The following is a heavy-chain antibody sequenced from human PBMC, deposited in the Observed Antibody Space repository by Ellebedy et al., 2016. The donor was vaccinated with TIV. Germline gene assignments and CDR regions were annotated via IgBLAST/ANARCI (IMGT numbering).Heavy chain of an antibody. CDR1: GYTLSELS. J-gene: IGHJ4*02. CDR2: FDPEGDES. V-gene: IGHV1-24*01. D-gene: IGHD7-27*01. CDR3: ATPGDGGGFDY. Sequence: AASVKVSCKVSGYTLSELSMHWVRQTPRKGLEWMGGFDPEGDESIYSQEFQDRVTLTEDTSPDTAYMELSSLRSEDTAMYYCATPGDGGGFDYWGQGTLVTVSS.